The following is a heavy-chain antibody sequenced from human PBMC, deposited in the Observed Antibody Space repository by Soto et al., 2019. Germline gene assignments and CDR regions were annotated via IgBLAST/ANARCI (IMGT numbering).Heavy chain of an antibody. Sequence: EVHLVESGGDLVQQGGSRRLSCSASGLIFPNLWMTWVRQAPGKGLEWVANIALDSTPRVYVDSVRGRFNISRDNDRNSMYLPLCILSVVYTSVDYCPPIKPGIYDYFDSWGQGTQVTVSS. CDR3: PPIKPGIYDYFDS. J-gene: IGHJ4*02. V-gene: IGHV3-7*01. D-gene: IGHD3-22*01. CDR1: GLIFPNLW. CDR2: IALDSTPR.